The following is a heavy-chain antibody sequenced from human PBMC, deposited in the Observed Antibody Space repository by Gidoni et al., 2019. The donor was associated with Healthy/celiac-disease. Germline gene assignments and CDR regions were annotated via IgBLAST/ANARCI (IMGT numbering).Heavy chain of an antibody. D-gene: IGHD3-22*01. CDR2: INHSGST. Sequence: QAQLQQWGAGLLKPSETLSLTCAVYGGSFSGYYWSWIRQPPGKGLEWIGEINHSGSTNYNPSLKSRVTISVDTSKNQFSLKLSSVTAADTAVYYCARGSGYDSSGYPTLYYYYGMDVWGQGTTVTVSS. V-gene: IGHV4-34*01. J-gene: IGHJ6*02. CDR1: GGSFSGYY. CDR3: ARGSGYDSSGYPTLYYYYGMDV.